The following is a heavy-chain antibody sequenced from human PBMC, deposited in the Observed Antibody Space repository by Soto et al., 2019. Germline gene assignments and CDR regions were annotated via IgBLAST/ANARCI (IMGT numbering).Heavy chain of an antibody. V-gene: IGHV4-39*02. CDR1: GDSISSSSYY. J-gene: IGHJ4*02. CDR3: ARDSSSWYVFDY. Sequence: QLQLQESGPGLVKPSETLSLTCTVSGDSISSSSYYWGWIRQPPGKGLEWIGTIYYSGNTYYNPSLKSRVTISVDTSKNHFSLKLSSVTAADTAVYYCARDSSSWYVFDYWGQGTLVTVSS. CDR2: IYYSGNT. D-gene: IGHD6-13*01.